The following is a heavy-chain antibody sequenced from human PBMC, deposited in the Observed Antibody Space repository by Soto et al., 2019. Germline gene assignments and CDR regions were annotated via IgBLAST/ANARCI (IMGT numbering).Heavy chain of an antibody. V-gene: IGHV3-21*01. D-gene: IGHD3-22*01. CDR1: GFTFSSYS. CDR2: ISSSSSYI. CDR3: ARDIDYYDSSGYYRDY. J-gene: IGHJ4*02. Sequence: GGSLRLSCAASGFTFSSYSVNWVRQAPGKGLEWVSSISSSSSYIYYADSVKGRFTISRDNAKNSLYLQMNSLRAEDTAVYYCARDIDYYDSSGYYRDYWGQGTLVTVS.